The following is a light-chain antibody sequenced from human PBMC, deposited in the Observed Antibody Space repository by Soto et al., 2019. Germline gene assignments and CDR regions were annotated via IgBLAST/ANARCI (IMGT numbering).Light chain of an antibody. J-gene: IGKJ1*01. Sequence: DIQMTQSPSSVSASVGDRVTITCRASQAISTWLAWYQQKPGKAPKLLIYAASNLQTGVPSRFSVSGSGTDFTLTISSLQPEDFAPYYRQQANSFPRTFGQGTKVEIK. CDR1: QAISTW. CDR2: AAS. V-gene: IGKV1D-12*01. CDR3: QQANSFPRT.